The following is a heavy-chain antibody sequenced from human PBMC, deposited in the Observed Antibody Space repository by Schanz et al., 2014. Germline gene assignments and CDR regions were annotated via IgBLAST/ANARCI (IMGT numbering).Heavy chain of an antibody. Sequence: VQLVESGGGLVQPGGSVRLSCAASGFTVSNSYIHWVRQAPGKGLEWVSITYSGGSTYYADSVKGRFTISRDNSKNTLYLLMNSLRAEDTAVYYCARDRTSMGESGVYYYGMDVWGQGTTATVSS. D-gene: IGHD1-26*01. V-gene: IGHV3-66*01. CDR1: GFTVSNSY. CDR3: ARDRTSMGESGVYYYGMDV. J-gene: IGHJ6*02. CDR2: TYSGGST.